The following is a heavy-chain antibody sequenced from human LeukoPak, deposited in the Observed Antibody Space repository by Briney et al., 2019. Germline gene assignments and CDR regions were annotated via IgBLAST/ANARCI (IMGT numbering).Heavy chain of an antibody. Sequence: GGSLRLSCAASGFTFSSYSMNWVRQAPGKGLEWVSSISSSSSYIYYADSVKGRFTISRDNDKNSLYLQMNSLRVEDTAVYYCARAGAMFNYYWGQGTLVTVSS. CDR3: ARAGAMFNYY. CDR2: ISSSSSYI. V-gene: IGHV3-21*01. J-gene: IGHJ4*02. CDR1: GFTFSSYS. D-gene: IGHD3-16*01.